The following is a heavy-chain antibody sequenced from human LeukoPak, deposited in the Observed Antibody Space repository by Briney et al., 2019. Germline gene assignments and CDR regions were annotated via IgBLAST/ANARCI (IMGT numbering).Heavy chain of an antibody. V-gene: IGHV1-8*02. D-gene: IGHD3-3*01. Sequence: ASVKVSCKASGYTFTSYDIIWVRQATGQGLEWMGWMNPNTGYTGYAHQFQGRITMTRNTAISTAYMDLSSLNSQDTAVYYCARERGGGGFGVVIKRSYYYMDVWGKGTTVTVSS. CDR2: MNPNTGYT. J-gene: IGHJ6*03. CDR1: GYTFTSYD. CDR3: ARERGGGGFGVVIKRSYYYMDV.